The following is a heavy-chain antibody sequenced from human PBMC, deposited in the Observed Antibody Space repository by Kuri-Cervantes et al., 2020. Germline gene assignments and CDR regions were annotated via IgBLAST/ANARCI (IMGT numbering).Heavy chain of an antibody. D-gene: IGHD2-15*01. CDR3: ARDRREAVFDY. CDR1: GYTFTRYY. V-gene: IGHV1-18*04. Sequence: ASVKVSCKPSGYTFTRYYMHWVRQAPGQGLEWMGWISAYNGNTNYAQKLQGKVNMTTDTSTSTAYMELRSLRSDDTAVYYCARDRREAVFDYWGQGTLVTVSS. J-gene: IGHJ4*02. CDR2: ISAYNGNT.